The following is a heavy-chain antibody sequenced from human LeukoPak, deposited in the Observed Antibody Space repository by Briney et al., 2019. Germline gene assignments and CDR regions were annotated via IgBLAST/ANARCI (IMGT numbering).Heavy chain of an antibody. D-gene: IGHD2-21*02. V-gene: IGHV4-31*11. Sequence: KPSETLSPTCAVYGGSFSGYYWSWIRQHPGKGLEWNGYIYYSGSTYYNPSLKSRVTISVDTSKNQFSLKLSSVTAADTAVYYCARDSGGDSRSAGMDVWGQGTTVTVSS. CDR2: IYYSGST. CDR1: GGSFSGYY. CDR3: ARDSGGDSRSAGMDV. J-gene: IGHJ6*02.